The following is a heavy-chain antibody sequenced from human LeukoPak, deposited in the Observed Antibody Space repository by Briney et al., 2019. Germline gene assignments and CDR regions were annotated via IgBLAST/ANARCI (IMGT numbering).Heavy chain of an antibody. J-gene: IGHJ4*02. Sequence: PGGSLRLSCAASGFTFSNFAMNWVRQAPGKGLEWVSAISGSSGKTYYADSVKGRFTISRDNSKNTVYLQMTSLKTEDTAVFYCAKDSRSAPYYVDFWGQGTLVTVSS. CDR3: AKDSRSAPYYVDF. CDR2: ISGSSGKT. V-gene: IGHV3-23*01. D-gene: IGHD4/OR15-4a*01. CDR1: GFTFSNFA.